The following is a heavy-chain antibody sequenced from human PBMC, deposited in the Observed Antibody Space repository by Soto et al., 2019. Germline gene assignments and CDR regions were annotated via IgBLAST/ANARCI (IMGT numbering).Heavy chain of an antibody. CDR2: IYYSGST. J-gene: IGHJ4*02. V-gene: IGHV4-59*12. D-gene: IGHD3-3*01. Sequence: SETLSLTCTVSGASLSTYYWNWIRQSPGKGLEWIGYIYYSGSTNYNPSLKSRVTISEDTSKNQFSLKLSSVTAADTAVYYCARSSTSTLDFWSGYGPSFDYWGQGTLVTVSS. CDR1: GASLSTYY. CDR3: ARSSTSTLDFWSGYGPSFDY.